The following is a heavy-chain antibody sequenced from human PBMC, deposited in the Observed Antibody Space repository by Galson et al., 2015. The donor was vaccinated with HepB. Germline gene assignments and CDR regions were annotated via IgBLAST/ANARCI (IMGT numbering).Heavy chain of an antibody. CDR3: AKKLTEVIDNRLQPLDS. Sequence: SLRLSCAASGFTFKTYAMTWVRQAPGEGLQWVSSIDGGGTGTFYADSVKGRFTISRDNSKNTLYLQMNSLSAEDTAVYFCAKKLTEVIDNRLQPLDSWGQGTLVTVSS. V-gene: IGHV3-23*01. D-gene: IGHD4-11*01. CDR1: GFTFKTYA. CDR2: IDGGGTGT. J-gene: IGHJ5*01.